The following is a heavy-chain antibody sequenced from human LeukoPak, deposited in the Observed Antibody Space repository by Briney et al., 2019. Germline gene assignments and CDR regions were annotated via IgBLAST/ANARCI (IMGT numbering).Heavy chain of an antibody. CDR1: GFTISPYW. CDR3: ARENTAVPGGDC. V-gene: IGHV3-7*01. D-gene: IGHD5-18*01. Sequence: PGGSLRLSCAASGFTISPYWMSWVRQAPGKGLEWVANIKQDGSEKYYVDSVKGRFAISRDNAKNSVYPQMNGLRAEDTAVYYCARENTAVPGGDCWGQGTLVTVSS. CDR2: IKQDGSEK. J-gene: IGHJ4*02.